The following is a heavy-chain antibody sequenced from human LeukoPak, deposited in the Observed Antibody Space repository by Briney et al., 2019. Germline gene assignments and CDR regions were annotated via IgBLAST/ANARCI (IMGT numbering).Heavy chain of an antibody. Sequence: GGSLRLSCAASGFTFNSYAMSWVRQAPGKGLEWVSAISGSAGTTYYADSVKGRFTISRDNAKNSLYLQMNSLRAEDTAVYYCARSRWVLLTYYFDYWGQGTLVTVSS. CDR2: ISGSAGTT. V-gene: IGHV3-23*01. D-gene: IGHD1-26*01. J-gene: IGHJ4*02. CDR1: GFTFNSYA. CDR3: ARSRWVLLTYYFDY.